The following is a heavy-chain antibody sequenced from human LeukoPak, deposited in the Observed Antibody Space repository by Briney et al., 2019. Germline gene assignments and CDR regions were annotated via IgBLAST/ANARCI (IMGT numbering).Heavy chain of an antibody. J-gene: IGHJ4*02. Sequence: PGGSLRLSCAASGFTFDDYGMSWVRQAPGKGLEWVSGINWNGGSTGYADSVKGRFTISRDNAKNTLYLQMNSLRAEDTAVYYCASTRRDGYNYWAYWGQGTLVTVSS. CDR3: ASTRRDGYNYWAY. V-gene: IGHV3-20*04. CDR1: GFTFDDYG. CDR2: INWNGGST. D-gene: IGHD5-24*01.